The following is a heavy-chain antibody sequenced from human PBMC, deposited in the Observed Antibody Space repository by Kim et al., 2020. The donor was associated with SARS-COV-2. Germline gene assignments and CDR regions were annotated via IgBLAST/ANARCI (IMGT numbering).Heavy chain of an antibody. Sequence: GGSLRLSCAASGFTFSSYAMTWVRLAPGKGLEWVSAVSGSGGNTYYADSVRGRFTISRDNSENTEFLQMNSLRADDTAVYYCARSGRNTVAAAGHYWGQGTLVTVSS. CDR2: VSGSGGNT. CDR3: ARSGRNTVAAAGHY. V-gene: IGHV3-23*01. D-gene: IGHD6-19*01. J-gene: IGHJ4*03. CDR1: GFTFSSYA.